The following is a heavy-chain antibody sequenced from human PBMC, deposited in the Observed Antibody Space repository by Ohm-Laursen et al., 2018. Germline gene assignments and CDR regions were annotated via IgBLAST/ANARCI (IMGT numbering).Heavy chain of an antibody. Sequence: GSLRLSCTASGFTFSGYYMSWIRQPPGKGLEWVSYISSSSSTIYYADSVKGRFTISRDNAKNSLYLQINSLKGEDTAVYFCARDPTFHAFDIWGQGTMVTVSS. V-gene: IGHV3-11*04. CDR3: ARDPTFHAFDI. J-gene: IGHJ3*02. CDR1: GFTFSGYY. CDR2: ISSSSSTI. D-gene: IGHD2/OR15-2a*01.